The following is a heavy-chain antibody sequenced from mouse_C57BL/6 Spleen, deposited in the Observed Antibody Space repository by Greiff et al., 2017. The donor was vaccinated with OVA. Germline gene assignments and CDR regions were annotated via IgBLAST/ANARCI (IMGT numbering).Heavy chain of an antibody. D-gene: IGHD1-1*01. V-gene: IGHV1-54*01. CDR1: GYAFTNYL. Sequence: QVQLKESGAELVRPGTSVKVSCKASGYAFTNYLIEWVKQRPGQGLEWIGVINPGSGGTNYNEKFKGKATLTADKSSSTAYMQLSSLTSEDSAVYFCARSDYGSSYENDYWGQGTTLTVSS. CDR3: ARSDYGSSYENDY. CDR2: INPGSGGT. J-gene: IGHJ2*01.